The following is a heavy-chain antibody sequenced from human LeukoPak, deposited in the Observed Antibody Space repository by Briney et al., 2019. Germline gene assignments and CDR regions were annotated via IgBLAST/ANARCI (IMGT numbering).Heavy chain of an antibody. J-gene: IGHJ4*02. V-gene: IGHV3-9*01. Sequence: GGSLRLSCAASGFTFDEYGMHWVRQAPGKGLEWVSDISWNSGSIGYADSVKGRFTISRDNAKNSVYLQMNSLRAEDTALYYCVKDKAAGGSYYFAYWGQGTLVTVSS. CDR1: GFTFDEYG. D-gene: IGHD1-26*01. CDR2: ISWNSGSI. CDR3: VKDKAAGGSYYFAY.